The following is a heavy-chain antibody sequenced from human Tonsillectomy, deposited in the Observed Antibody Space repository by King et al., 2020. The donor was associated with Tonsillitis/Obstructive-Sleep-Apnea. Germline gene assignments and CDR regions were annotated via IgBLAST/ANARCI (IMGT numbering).Heavy chain of an antibody. CDR3: ARDDVVGRYIDS. Sequence: VQLVQSGAEVKTPGASVKVSCKASGYTFTRYYIHWVGQARGQGLECIGRINPSDGITTFAQKFQGRVTMTTDTSASTVYLELSSLRSEDTAVYYCARDDVVGRYIDSWGQGTLVTVSS. D-gene: IGHD1-14*01. V-gene: IGHV1-46*01. CDR1: GYTFTRYY. J-gene: IGHJ4*02. CDR2: INPSDGIT.